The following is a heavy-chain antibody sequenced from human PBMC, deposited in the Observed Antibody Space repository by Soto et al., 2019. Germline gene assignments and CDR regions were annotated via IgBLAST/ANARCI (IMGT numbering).Heavy chain of an antibody. CDR3: ARGHTNTLWFGELDYFDY. J-gene: IGHJ4*02. CDR1: GDSVSSNSAA. Sequence: SQTLSLTCAISGDSVSSNSAAWNWIRQSPSRGLEWLGRTYYRSKWYNDYAVSVKSRITINPDTSKNQFSLQLNSVTPEDTAVYYCARGHTNTLWFGELDYFDYWGQGTLVTVSS. CDR2: TYYRSKWYN. D-gene: IGHD3-10*01. V-gene: IGHV6-1*01.